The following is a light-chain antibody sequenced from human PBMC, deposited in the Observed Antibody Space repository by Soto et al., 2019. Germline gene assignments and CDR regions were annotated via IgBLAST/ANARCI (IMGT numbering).Light chain of an antibody. Sequence: EIVLTQSPATLSVSPGDRATLSCRASQSIGSAVAWYQQKPGQAPRLLIYDASNRATGIPARFSGSGSGTDFTLTISSLEPEDSAVYYCQQRHMWPITFGQGTRLEI. J-gene: IGKJ5*01. V-gene: IGKV3-11*01. CDR3: QQRHMWPIT. CDR2: DAS. CDR1: QSIGSA.